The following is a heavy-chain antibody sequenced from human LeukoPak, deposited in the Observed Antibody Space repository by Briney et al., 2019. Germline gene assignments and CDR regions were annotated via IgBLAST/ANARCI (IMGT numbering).Heavy chain of an antibody. Sequence: SETLSLTCTVSGGSISSYYWSWIRQPPGKGLEWIGEINHSGSTNYNPSLKSRVTISVDTSKNQFSLKLSSVTAADTAVYYCARGRYFGLYGMDGGSEPTTLTVSP. D-gene: IGHD3-9*01. CDR1: GGSISSYY. J-gene: IGHJ6*04. CDR2: INHSGST. CDR3: ARGRYFGLYGMDG. V-gene: IGHV4-34*01.